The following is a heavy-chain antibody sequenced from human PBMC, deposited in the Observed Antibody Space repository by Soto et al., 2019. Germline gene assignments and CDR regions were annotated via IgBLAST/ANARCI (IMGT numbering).Heavy chain of an antibody. CDR2: IYYSGST. V-gene: IGHV4-31*03. Sequence: SETLSLTCTVSGGSISSGGYYWSWIRQHPGKGLEWIGYIYYSGSTYYNPSLKSRVTISVDTSKNQFSLKLSSVTAADTAVYYCARGGTMVRGVNSDGYYYYYMDVWGKGTTVTVSS. D-gene: IGHD3-10*01. CDR1: GGSISSGGYY. J-gene: IGHJ6*03. CDR3: ARGGTMVRGVNSDGYYYYYMDV.